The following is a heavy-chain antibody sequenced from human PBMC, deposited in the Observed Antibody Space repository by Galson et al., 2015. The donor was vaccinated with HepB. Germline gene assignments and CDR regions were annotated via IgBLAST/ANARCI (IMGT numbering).Heavy chain of an antibody. D-gene: IGHD2-2*01. CDR2: INQSGST. J-gene: IGHJ5*02. CDR3: ARGRRVRSTSSWGQGFDP. CDR1: GFTFSSYA. Sequence: LRLSCAASGFTFSSYAMHWVRQAPGKGLEWIGEINQSGSTNYSPSLKSRVTMSIHMSKNQFSLKLSSVTAADTAVYYCARGRRVRSTSSWGQGFDPWGQGTLVTVSS. V-gene: IGHV4-34*01.